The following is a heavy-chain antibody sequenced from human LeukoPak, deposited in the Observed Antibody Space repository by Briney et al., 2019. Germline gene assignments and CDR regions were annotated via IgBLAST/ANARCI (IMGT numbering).Heavy chain of an antibody. D-gene: IGHD2-2*02. CDR1: GYTFTSYD. J-gene: IGHJ6*03. V-gene: IGHV1-8*01. CDR3: ARAVGMKYQLLYGYYYYYMDV. Sequence: ASVKVSRKASGYTFTSYDINWVRQATGQGLEWMGWMNPNSGNTGYAQKFQGRVTMTRNTSISTAYMELSSLRSEDTAVYYCARAVGMKYQLLYGYYYYYMDVWGKGTTVTVSS. CDR2: MNPNSGNT.